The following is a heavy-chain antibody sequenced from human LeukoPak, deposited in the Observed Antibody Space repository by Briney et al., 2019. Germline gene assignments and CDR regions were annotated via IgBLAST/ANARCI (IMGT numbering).Heavy chain of an antibody. V-gene: IGHV1-69*13. CDR1: GGTFSSYA. J-gene: IGHJ2*01. CDR3: ARAKGHDYYDSSGYLFGWYFDL. CDR2: IIPIFGTA. Sequence: SVKVSCKASGGTFSSYAISWVRQAPGQGLEWMGGIIPIFGTANYAQKFQGRVTITADESASTAYMELSSLRSEDTAVYYCARAKGHDYYDSSGYLFGWYFDLWGRGTLVTVSS. D-gene: IGHD3-22*01.